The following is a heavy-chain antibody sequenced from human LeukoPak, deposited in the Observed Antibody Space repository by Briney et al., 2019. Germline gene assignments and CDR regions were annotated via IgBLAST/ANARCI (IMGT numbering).Heavy chain of an antibody. V-gene: IGHV4-34*01. Sequence: SETLSLTCAVYGGSFSGYYWSWIRQPPGKGLEGIGEINHSGSTNYNPSLKSRLTISVDTSKNQFSLKLSSVTAADTAVYYCARLVSTPRISSNSCAFDIWGQGTMVTVSS. D-gene: IGHD2-21*01. CDR1: GGSFSGYY. CDR3: ARLVSTPRISSNSCAFDI. J-gene: IGHJ3*02. CDR2: INHSGST.